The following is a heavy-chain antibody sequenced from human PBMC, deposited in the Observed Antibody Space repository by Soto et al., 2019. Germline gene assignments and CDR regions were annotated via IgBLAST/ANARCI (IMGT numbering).Heavy chain of an antibody. CDR1: GGSIISYY. J-gene: IGHJ6*02. CDR2: IFYTGST. V-gene: IGHV4-59*01. CDR3: ARDKGRYDSGMDV. Sequence: SETLSLTCTVSGGSIISYYCIFIRQPPGKGLEWIGYIFYTGSTKYNPSLKSRVTISVDRSRNHFSLNLSSVTAADTAVYYCARDKGRYDSGMDVWGQGTTVTVSS. D-gene: IGHD3-9*01.